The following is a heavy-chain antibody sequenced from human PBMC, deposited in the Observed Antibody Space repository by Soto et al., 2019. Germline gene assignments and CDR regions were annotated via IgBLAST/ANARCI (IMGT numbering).Heavy chain of an antibody. CDR1: GIIFTNYW. CDR2: IDNDGSGT. V-gene: IGHV3-74*01. Sequence: EVQLVESGGGLVQPGGSLRLSCAASGIIFTNYWMHWVRQAPGKGLVWVSRIDNDGSGTSYADSVKGRFTISRDNAKDRGYRQVSGLRAEGTAVYYCTTGFEYWGQGTLVTVSS. J-gene: IGHJ4*02. CDR3: TTGFEY.